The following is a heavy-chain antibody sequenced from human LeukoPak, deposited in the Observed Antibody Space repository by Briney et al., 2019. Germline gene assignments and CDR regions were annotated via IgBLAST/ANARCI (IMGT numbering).Heavy chain of an antibody. V-gene: IGHV4-39*01. Sequence: PSETLSLTCTVSGGSVSSTSYYWGWIRQPPGKGLEWIGSIFSSGSIYYNPSLKSRVTISVDTSKNQFSLKLSSVTAADTAVYYCARQREYDFWSGYYPYWGQGTLVTVSS. J-gene: IGHJ4*02. D-gene: IGHD3-3*01. CDR3: ARQREYDFWSGYYPY. CDR1: GGSVSSTSYY. CDR2: IFSSGSI.